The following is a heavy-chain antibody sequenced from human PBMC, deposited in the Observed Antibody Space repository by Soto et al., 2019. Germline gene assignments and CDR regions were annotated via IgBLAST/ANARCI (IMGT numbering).Heavy chain of an antibody. Sequence: GASVKVSCKASGGTFSSYAISWVRQAPGQGLEWMGGIIPIFGTANYAQKFQGRVTITADESTSTAYMELSSLRSEDTAVYYCATEGGVITTIRIRNPFDIWGQGTMVTVS. J-gene: IGHJ3*02. CDR1: GGTFSSYA. V-gene: IGHV1-69*13. D-gene: IGHD3-22*01. CDR2: IIPIFGTA. CDR3: ATEGGVITTIRIRNPFDI.